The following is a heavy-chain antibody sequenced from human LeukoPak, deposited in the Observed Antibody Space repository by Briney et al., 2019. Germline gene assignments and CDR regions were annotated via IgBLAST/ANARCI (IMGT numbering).Heavy chain of an antibody. CDR2: ISSNGGST. D-gene: IGHD6-19*01. CDR3: ARDSSSRPFDY. CDR1: GFTFIDYG. Sequence: GGSLRLSCAASGFTFIDYGMHWVRQAPGKGLEYVSTISSNGGSTYYANSVKGRFTVSRDNSKNTLYLQMGSLRAEDMAVYYCARDSSSRPFDYWGQGTLVTVSS. J-gene: IGHJ4*02. V-gene: IGHV3-64*01.